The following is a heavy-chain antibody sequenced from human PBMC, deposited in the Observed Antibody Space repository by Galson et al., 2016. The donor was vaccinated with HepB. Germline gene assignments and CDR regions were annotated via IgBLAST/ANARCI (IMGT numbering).Heavy chain of an antibody. J-gene: IGHJ4*02. CDR1: GFTFNTSG. CDR2: LFFAGRHP. V-gene: IGHV3-33*01. D-gene: IGHD4-17*01. Sequence: SLRLSCAASGFTFNTSGMHWVRQAPGKGLEWVALLFFAGRHPSSSSSVKGRFSVSRDHSKNTLHLQMNSLRAEDTAVYYCARGNYGDYSCDYWGQGTLVTVSS. CDR3: ARGNYGDYSCDY.